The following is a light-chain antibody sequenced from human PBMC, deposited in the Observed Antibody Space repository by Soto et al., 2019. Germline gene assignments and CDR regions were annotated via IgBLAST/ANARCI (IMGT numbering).Light chain of an antibody. CDR2: EVT. J-gene: IGLJ1*01. CDR1: SSDVGSYNR. V-gene: IGLV2-18*02. CDR3: SSYTSSDTYV. Sequence: QSALTQPPSVSGSPGQSVTISCTGTSSDVGSYNRVSWYQQPPGTAPKLMIYEVTNRPSGVPDRFSGSKSGNTASLTISGLQAEDEADYYCSSYTSSDTYVFGTGTKVT.